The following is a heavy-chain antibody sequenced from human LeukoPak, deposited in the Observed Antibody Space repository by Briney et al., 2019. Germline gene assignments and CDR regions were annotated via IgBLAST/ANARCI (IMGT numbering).Heavy chain of an antibody. V-gene: IGHV3-33*06. CDR3: AKEPKQWLGAFEI. CDR1: GFTFSNFA. Sequence: GGSLRLSCAASGFTFSNFAMHWVRQAPGEGPEWVALIWYDGTKSFYADSVQGRFTISRDNSRNTLSLQMNSLRGDDPAVYYCAKEPKQWLGAFEIWGQGALVTVSS. J-gene: IGHJ3*02. D-gene: IGHD6-19*01. CDR2: IWYDGTKS.